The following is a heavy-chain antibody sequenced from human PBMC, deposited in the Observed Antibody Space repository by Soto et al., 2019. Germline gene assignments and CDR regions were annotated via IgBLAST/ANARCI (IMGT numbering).Heavy chain of an antibody. D-gene: IGHD3-3*01. V-gene: IGHV3-9*01. CDR2: ISWNSGSI. J-gene: IGHJ4*02. Sequence: PGGSLRLSCAASGFTFDDYAMHWVRQAPGKGLEWVSGISWNSGSIGYADSVKGRFTISRDNAKNSLYLQMNSLRAEDTALYYCAKDVVEAPYNGQDYDFWSGLWGFDYWGQGTLVTVSS. CDR3: AKDVVEAPYNGQDYDFWSGLWGFDY. CDR1: GFTFDDYA.